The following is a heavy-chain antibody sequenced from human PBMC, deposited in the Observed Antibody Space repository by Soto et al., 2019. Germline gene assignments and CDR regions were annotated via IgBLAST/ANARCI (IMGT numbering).Heavy chain of an antibody. CDR3: AGDGITMVRGAQNDY. V-gene: IGHV1-18*01. CDR1: GYTFSNYG. Sequence: GASVKVSCKTSGYTFSNYGVSWVRQAPGQGLEWMGWISAYNGNTNYAQKLQGRVTMTTDTSTSTAYMELRSLRSDDTAVYYCAGDGITMVRGAQNDYWGQGTLVTVSS. CDR2: ISAYNGNT. J-gene: IGHJ4*02. D-gene: IGHD3-10*01.